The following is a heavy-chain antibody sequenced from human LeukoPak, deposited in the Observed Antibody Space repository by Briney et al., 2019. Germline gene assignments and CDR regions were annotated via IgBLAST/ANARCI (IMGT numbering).Heavy chain of an antibody. V-gene: IGHV3-11*04. D-gene: IGHD1-26*01. CDR2: ISGSGSTI. CDR3: AREVVGATFDY. Sequence: GGSLRLSCAASGFTFSDYYMRWIRQAPGKGLEGVAYISGSGSTIYYADSMKGRFTISRDKAKESLYLQINSLRAEDTAMYYCAREVVGATFDYWGQGTLVTVSS. CDR1: GFTFSDYY. J-gene: IGHJ4*02.